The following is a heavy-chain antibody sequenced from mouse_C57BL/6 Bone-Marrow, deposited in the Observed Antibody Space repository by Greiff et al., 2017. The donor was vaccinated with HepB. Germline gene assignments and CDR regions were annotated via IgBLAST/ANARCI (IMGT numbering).Heavy chain of an antibody. CDR3: ARASGYFDV. D-gene: IGHD3-1*01. Sequence: QVQLHQSGPELVKPGASVKISCKASGYAFSSSWMNWVKQRPGKGLEWIGRIYPGDGDTNYNGKFKGKATLTADKSSSTAYMQLSSLTSEDSAVYFCARASGYFDVWGTGTTVTVSS. CDR1: GYAFSSSW. J-gene: IGHJ1*03. V-gene: IGHV1-82*01. CDR2: IYPGDGDT.